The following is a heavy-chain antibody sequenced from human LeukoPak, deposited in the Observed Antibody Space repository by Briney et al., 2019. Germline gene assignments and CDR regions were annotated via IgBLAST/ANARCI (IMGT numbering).Heavy chain of an antibody. Sequence: NPSETLSLTCAVYGGSFSGYYWSWIRQPPGKGLEWIGEINHSGSTNYNPSLKSRVTISVDTSKNQFSLKLSSVTAADTAVYYCARGARYCGGGSCYSFAFDIWGQRTMVTVSS. CDR2: INHSGST. D-gene: IGHD2-15*01. V-gene: IGHV4-34*01. J-gene: IGHJ3*02. CDR1: GGSFSGYY. CDR3: ARGARYCGGGSCYSFAFDI.